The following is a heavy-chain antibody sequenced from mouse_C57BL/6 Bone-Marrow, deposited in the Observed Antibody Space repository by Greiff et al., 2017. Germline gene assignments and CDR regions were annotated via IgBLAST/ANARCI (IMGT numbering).Heavy chain of an antibody. D-gene: IGHD2-12*01. Sequence: QVQLQQSGAELVRPGTSVKMSCKASGYTFTNYWIGWAKQRPGHGLEWIGDIYPGGGYTNYNEKFKGKAKLTADKSSSTAYMQFSSLTSEDSAIYYCARSAYYSSWFAYWGQGTLVTVSA. CDR1: GYTFTNYW. CDR3: ARSAYYSSWFAY. J-gene: IGHJ3*01. CDR2: IYPGGGYT. V-gene: IGHV1-63*01.